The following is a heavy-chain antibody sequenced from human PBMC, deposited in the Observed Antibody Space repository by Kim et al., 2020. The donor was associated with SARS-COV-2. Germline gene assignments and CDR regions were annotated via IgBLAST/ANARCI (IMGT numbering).Heavy chain of an antibody. J-gene: IGHJ4*02. CDR3: ARDAHYCSGGSCYGEY. CDR2: TSHIGTT. V-gene: IGHV4-4*02. Sequence: SETLSLTCAVSGDSINSAHWWSWVRQPPGKGLEWIGETSHIGTTNYKSSLKSRVTISVDKSKNQFSLKLTSVTAADTAVYYCARDAHYCSGGSCYGEYWGQGTLVTVSS. CDR1: GDSINSAHW. D-gene: IGHD2-15*01.